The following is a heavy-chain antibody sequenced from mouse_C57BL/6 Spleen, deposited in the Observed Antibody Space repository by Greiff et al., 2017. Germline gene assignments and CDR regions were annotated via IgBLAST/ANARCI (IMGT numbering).Heavy chain of an antibody. V-gene: IGHV2-9-1*01. CDR1: GFSLTSYA. J-gene: IGHJ4*01. Sequence: VKLVESGPGLVAPSQSLSITCTVSGFSLTSYAISWVRQPPGKGLEWLGVIWTGGGTNYNSALKSRLSISKDNSKSQVFLKMNSLQTDDTARYYCATYSTGRKDAMDYWGQGTSVTVSS. CDR2: IWTGGGT. CDR3: ATYSTGRKDAMDY. D-gene: IGHD2-5*01.